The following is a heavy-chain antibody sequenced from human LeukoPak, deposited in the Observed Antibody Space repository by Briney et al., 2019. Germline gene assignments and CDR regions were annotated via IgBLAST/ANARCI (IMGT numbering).Heavy chain of an antibody. D-gene: IGHD1-7*01. Sequence: PGGSLRLSCAASGFTFSSYGMHWVRQAPGKGLEWVAVIWYDGSNKYYADSVKGRFTISRDNSKNTLYLQMNSLRAEDTAVYYCAKDLPGDWNYIRDYYWGQGTLVTVSS. CDR2: IWYDGSNK. CDR3: AKDLPGDWNYIRDYY. J-gene: IGHJ4*02. CDR1: GFTFSSYG. V-gene: IGHV3-30*02.